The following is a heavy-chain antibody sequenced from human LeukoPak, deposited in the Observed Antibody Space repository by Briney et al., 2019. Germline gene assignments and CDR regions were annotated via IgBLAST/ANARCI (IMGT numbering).Heavy chain of an antibody. J-gene: IGHJ4*02. Sequence: PSETLSLTCTVSGGSISSSSYYWGWIRQPPGKGLEWIGSIYYSGSTYYNPSLKSRVTISVDTSKNQFSLKLSSVTAADTAVYYCARLSASITMVAEWGQGTLVTVSS. CDR2: IYYSGST. CDR3: ARLSASITMVAE. D-gene: IGHD3-10*01. V-gene: IGHV4-39*01. CDR1: GGSISSSSYY.